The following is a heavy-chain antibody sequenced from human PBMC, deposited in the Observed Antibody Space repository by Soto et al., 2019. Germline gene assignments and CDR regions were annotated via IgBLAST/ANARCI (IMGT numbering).Heavy chain of an antibody. CDR2: MNPNSGNT. CDR3: AREALFRMDV. V-gene: IGHV1-8*01. CDR1: GYTFTSYD. Sequence: ASVKVSCKASGYTFTSYDINGVRQATGQGLEWMGWMNPNSGNTVYAQKFQGRVTMTRNTSIRTAYMELSSLRSEDTAMYYCAREALFRMDVWGQGTTVTVSS. D-gene: IGHD3-10*02. J-gene: IGHJ6*02.